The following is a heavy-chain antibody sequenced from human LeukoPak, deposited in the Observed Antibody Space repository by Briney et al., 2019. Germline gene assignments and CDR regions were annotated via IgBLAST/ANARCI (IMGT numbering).Heavy chain of an antibody. V-gene: IGHV3-74*01. J-gene: IGHJ5*02. Sequence: PGGSLRLSCAASGFTFSNYWMHWVRQAPGKGLMWVSHIDDDGSTTTAYADSVKGRFTISRDDSKNTLFLQMSSLRPEDTAVYYCARDFGVIRRSWGQGTLVSVSS. CDR2: IDDDGSTTT. CDR3: ARDFGVIRRS. CDR1: GFTFSNYW. D-gene: IGHD3-3*01.